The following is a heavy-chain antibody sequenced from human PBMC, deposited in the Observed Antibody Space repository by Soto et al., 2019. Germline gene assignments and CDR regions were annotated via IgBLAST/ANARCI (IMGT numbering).Heavy chain of an antibody. J-gene: IGHJ4*02. CDR1: GYTFTTFG. V-gene: IGHV1-18*01. CDR2: ISTSKGNT. CDR3: ATRYPAFDC. Sequence: QVQLVQSGPEVKKPGAAVKVSCKTSGYTFTTFGISWVRQAPGQGLEWMGWISTSKGNTNYAQKFQGRVTMTTDTSTSTAYMELTRLRSDDTAVYFWATRYPAFDCWGQGTLVTVSS. D-gene: IGHD3-16*02.